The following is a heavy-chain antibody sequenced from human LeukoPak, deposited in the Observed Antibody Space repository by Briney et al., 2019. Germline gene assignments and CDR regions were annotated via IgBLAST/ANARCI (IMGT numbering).Heavy chain of an antibody. D-gene: IGHD6-13*01. J-gene: IGHJ4*02. CDR1: GFTFDDYG. CDR3: ARDARNPIAAASTFFDY. Sequence: GGSLRLSCAASGFTFDDYGMSWVRQAPGKGLEWVSGINWNGGSTGYADSVKGRFTISRDNAKNSLYLQMNSLRAEDTAVYYCARDARNPIAAASTFFDYWGQGTLVTVSS. CDR2: INWNGGST. V-gene: IGHV3-20*04.